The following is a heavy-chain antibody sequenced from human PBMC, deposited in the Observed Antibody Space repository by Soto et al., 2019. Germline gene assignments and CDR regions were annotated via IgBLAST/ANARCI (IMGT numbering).Heavy chain of an antibody. V-gene: IGHV1-18*01. CDR3: ERAPGIQVWSSGAFDI. CDR1: GYTYRSNG. D-gene: IGHD5-18*01. Sequence: VSVKGSCKASGYTYRSNGVIWVRQAPGQGLEWMGWISGYNGNTNYAQKFQGRVTMTTDTSTTTAYMELRSLTSDDTAVYYCERAPGIQVWSSGAFDIWGKGTMVTVSS. CDR2: ISGYNGNT. J-gene: IGHJ3*02.